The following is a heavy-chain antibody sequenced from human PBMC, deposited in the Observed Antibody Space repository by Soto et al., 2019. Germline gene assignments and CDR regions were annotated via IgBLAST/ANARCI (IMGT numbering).Heavy chain of an antibody. CDR3: AKDLGRSGWYRDYYYYGMDV. CDR2: ISYDGSNK. Sequence: HPGGSLRLSCAASGFTFSSYGMHWVRQAPGKGLEWVAVISYDGSNKYYADSVKGRFTISRDNSKNTLYLQMNSLRAEDTAVYYCAKDLGRSGWYRDYYYYGMDVWGQGTTVTVSS. V-gene: IGHV3-30*18. CDR1: GFTFSSYG. J-gene: IGHJ6*02. D-gene: IGHD6-19*01.